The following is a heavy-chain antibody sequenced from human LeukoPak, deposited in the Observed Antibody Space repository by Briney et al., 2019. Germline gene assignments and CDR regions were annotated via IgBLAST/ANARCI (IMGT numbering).Heavy chain of an antibody. CDR2: ISRSSIYI. CDR1: GFTFSSYN. CDR3: ARDSGDSSGTYYPYGMDV. V-gene: IGHV3-21*01. Sequence: GGSLRLSCAASGFTFSSYNMNWVRQAPGKGLEWVSSISRSSIYIYYADSVKGRFTISRDNAENSLSLQMNSLRAEDTAVYYCARDSGDSSGTYYPYGMDVWGQGTTVTVSS. J-gene: IGHJ6*02. D-gene: IGHD3-10*01.